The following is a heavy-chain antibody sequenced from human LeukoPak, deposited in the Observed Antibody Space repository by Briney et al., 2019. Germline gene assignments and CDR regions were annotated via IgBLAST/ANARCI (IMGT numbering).Heavy chain of an antibody. CDR1: GFTFSSYG. V-gene: IGHV3-30*18. Sequence: GGSLRLSCAASGFTFSSYGMHWVRQAPGKGLEWVAVISYDGSNKYYADSVKGRFTISRDNSKNTLHLQMNSLRAEDTAVYYCAKDPYYYGSGSYWQGEYWGQGTLVTVSS. CDR3: AKDPYYYGSGSYWQGEY. CDR2: ISYDGSNK. D-gene: IGHD3-10*01. J-gene: IGHJ4*02.